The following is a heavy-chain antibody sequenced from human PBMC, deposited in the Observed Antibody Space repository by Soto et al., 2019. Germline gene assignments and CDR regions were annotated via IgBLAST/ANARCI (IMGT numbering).Heavy chain of an antibody. CDR2: IIPILGTP. J-gene: IGHJ4*02. V-gene: IGHV1-69*08. D-gene: IGHD3-10*01. CDR3: ASTLGNYYGSGSSPLDN. Sequence: QVQLVQSGAEVKKPGSSVKVSCKASGGTFSSNTISWVRQAPGQGLEWMGRIIPILGTPDYAQKFQGRVTISADKSPSTAYMELRSLRSEDTAVYYCASTLGNYYGSGSSPLDNWGQGTLVTVSS. CDR1: GGTFSSNT.